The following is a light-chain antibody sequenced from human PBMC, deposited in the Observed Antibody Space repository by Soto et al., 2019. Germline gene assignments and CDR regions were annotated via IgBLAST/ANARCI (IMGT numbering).Light chain of an antibody. CDR3: QQYGSSPGT. Sequence: EIVLTQSPATLSVSPGEIASLSCRASQSVSSSYLAWYQQKPGQAPRLLIYGASSRATGIPDRFSGSGSGTDFTLTISRLDPEDFAVYYCQQYGSSPGTFGQGTRLEIK. CDR2: GAS. J-gene: IGKJ5*01. CDR1: QSVSSSY. V-gene: IGKV3-20*01.